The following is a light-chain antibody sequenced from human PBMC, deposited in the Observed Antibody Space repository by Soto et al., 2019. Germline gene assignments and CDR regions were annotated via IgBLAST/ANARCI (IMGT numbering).Light chain of an antibody. Sequence: QSALTQPASVSGSPGQSITISCTGSSSDIRRHKYVSWYQHHPGKAPKLIIYEVSNRPSGVSSRFSGSKSGNTASLTISGLQAEDEADYHCSSFASGSTLYVFGTGTKLTVL. J-gene: IGLJ1*01. CDR2: EVS. V-gene: IGLV2-14*01. CDR3: SSFASGSTLYV. CDR1: SSDIRRHKY.